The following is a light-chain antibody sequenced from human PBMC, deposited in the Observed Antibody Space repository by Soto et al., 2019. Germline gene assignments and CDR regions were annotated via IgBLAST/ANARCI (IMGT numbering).Light chain of an antibody. CDR3: QQYSTSPLT. CDR2: AAS. CDR1: QSFITSY. Sequence: EIVLTQSPGTLSLSPGEIATLSFSASQSFITSYLAWYQQKPGQAPRLLIFAASSGASGIPDRFSGSGSGTDFTLTIDRLEPEDFAVYYCQQYSTSPLTFGGGTKVDIK. J-gene: IGKJ4*01. V-gene: IGKV3-20*01.